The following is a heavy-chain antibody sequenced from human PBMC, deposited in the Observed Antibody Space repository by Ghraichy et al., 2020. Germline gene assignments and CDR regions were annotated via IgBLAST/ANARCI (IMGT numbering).Heavy chain of an antibody. CDR2: ISYDGSNK. CDR3: ASKTYSSSWYPRGAFDI. CDR1: GFTFSSYA. J-gene: IGHJ3*02. Sequence: GGSLRLSCAASGFTFSSYAMHWVRQAPGKGLEWVAVISYDGSNKYYADSVKGRFTISRDNSKNTLYLQMNSLRAEDTAVYYCASKTYSSSWYPRGAFDIWGQGTMVTVSS. V-gene: IGHV3-30*04. D-gene: IGHD6-13*01.